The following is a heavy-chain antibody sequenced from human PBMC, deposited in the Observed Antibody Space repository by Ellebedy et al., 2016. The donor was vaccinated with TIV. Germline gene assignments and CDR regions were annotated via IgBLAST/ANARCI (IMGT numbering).Heavy chain of an antibody. V-gene: IGHV3-74*01. CDR2: INSDGRIT. D-gene: IGHD6-13*01. CDR1: GFTFRTYW. CDR3: VIELETIGSSSIV. Sequence: GESLKISCAASGFTFRTYWMHWVRQLPGKGPVRVSRINSDGRITNYADSVKGRFTISKDKPKNTLYLQLTSLRAEDTAVYYCVIELETIGSSSIVWGQGTLVSVSS. J-gene: IGHJ4*02.